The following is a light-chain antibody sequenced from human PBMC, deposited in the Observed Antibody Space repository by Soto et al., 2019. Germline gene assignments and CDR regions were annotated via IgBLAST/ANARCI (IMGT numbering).Light chain of an antibody. CDR3: QQYNDWPFT. CDR2: GAS. V-gene: IGKV3-20*01. CDR1: QTIFNSY. Sequence: ENVLTQSPGTLSLSPGDTATLSCRASQTIFNSYLAWYQQKPGQAPRLLIYGASSRATGIPDRFSGGGSGTDFTLTISSLQSEDFAVYYCQQYNDWPFTFGPGTKVDIK. J-gene: IGKJ3*01.